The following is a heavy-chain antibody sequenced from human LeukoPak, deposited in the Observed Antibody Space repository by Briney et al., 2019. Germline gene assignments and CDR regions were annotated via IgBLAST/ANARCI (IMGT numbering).Heavy chain of an antibody. J-gene: IGHJ6*02. CDR2: IYPGDSDT. CDR1: GYSFTSYW. V-gene: IGHV5-51*01. D-gene: IGHD6-6*01. CDR3: ARQRQLGYYYYGMDV. Sequence: GESLKISCKGSGYSFTSYWIGWVRQMPGKGLEGMGIIYPGDSDTRYSPSFQGQVTISADKSISTAYLQWSSLKASDTAMYYCARQRQLGYYYYGMDVWGQGTTVTVSS.